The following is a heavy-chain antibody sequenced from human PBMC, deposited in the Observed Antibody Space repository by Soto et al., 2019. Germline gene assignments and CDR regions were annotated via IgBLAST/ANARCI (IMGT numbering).Heavy chain of an antibody. V-gene: IGHV4-31*03. Sequence: PSDTLSHTCTFSGGSISSGGYYWSWMRHPPGKGLEWIGYIYYSGSTYYNPSLKSRVTLSVYTYKKQFSMKLSSVTAADTAVYYCARMYYYDSSGYQILFDYGSQGTLATVS. CDR3: ARMYYYDSSGYQILFDY. CDR2: IYYSGST. CDR1: GGSISSGGYY. J-gene: IGHJ4*02. D-gene: IGHD3-22*01.